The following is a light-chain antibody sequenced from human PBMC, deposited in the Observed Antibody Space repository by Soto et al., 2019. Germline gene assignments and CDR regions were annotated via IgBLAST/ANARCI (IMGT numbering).Light chain of an antibody. J-gene: IGLJ1*01. CDR2: DVS. Sequence: QSMLTQPASVSASPGQSITISCTGTSSDVGGYNYVSWYQQHPGKAPKLMIYDVSNRPSGVSNRFSGSKSGNTASLAISGLQAEDEADYYCSSYTSSSTLDVFGTGTKVTVL. CDR3: SSYTSSSTLDV. V-gene: IGLV2-14*03. CDR1: SSDVGGYNY.